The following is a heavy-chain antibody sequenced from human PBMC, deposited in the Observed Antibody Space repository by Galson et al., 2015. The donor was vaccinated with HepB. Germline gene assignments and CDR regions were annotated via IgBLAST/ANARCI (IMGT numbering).Heavy chain of an antibody. CDR2: IYYSGST. J-gene: IGHJ4*02. CDR3: ARARWLQLGYFDY. D-gene: IGHD5-24*01. V-gene: IGHV4-39*01. CDR1: GGSISSSSYY. Sequence: TLSLTCTVSGGSISSSSYYWGWIRQPPGKGLEWIGSIYYSGSTYYNPSLKSRVTISVDTSKNQFSLKLSSVTAADTAVYYCARARWLQLGYFDYWGQGTLVTVSS.